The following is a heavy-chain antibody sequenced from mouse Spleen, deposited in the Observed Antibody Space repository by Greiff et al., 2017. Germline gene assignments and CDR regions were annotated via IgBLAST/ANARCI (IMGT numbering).Heavy chain of an antibody. D-gene: IGHD1-1*01. CDR3: ARDQDYGSSYGFAY. CDR1: GFTFSSYA. V-gene: IGHV5-4*01. Sequence: EVKVVESGGGLVKPGGSLKLSCAASGFTFSSYAMSWVRQTPEKRLEWVATISDGGSYTYYPDNVKGRFTISRDNAKNNLYLQMSHLKSEDTAMYYCARDQDYGSSYGFAYWGQGTLVTVSA. J-gene: IGHJ3*01. CDR2: ISDGGSYT.